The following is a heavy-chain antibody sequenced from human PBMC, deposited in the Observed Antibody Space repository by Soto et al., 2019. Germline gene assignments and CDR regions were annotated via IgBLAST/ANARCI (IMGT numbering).Heavy chain of an antibody. CDR2: IYATGTT. V-gene: IGHV4-4*07. Sequence: SETLSLTCTVSGASISGFYCSWIRKSAGKGLEWIGRIYATGTTDYNPSLKSRVMMSVDTSKKQFSLKLRSVTAADTAVYYCVRDGTKTLRDWFDPWGQGISVTVPS. J-gene: IGHJ5*02. D-gene: IGHD1-1*01. CDR3: VRDGTKTLRDWFDP. CDR1: GASISGFY.